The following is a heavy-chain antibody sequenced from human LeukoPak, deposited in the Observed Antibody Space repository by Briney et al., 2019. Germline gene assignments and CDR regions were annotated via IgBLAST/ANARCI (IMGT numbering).Heavy chain of an antibody. J-gene: IGHJ2*01. CDR2: IRYDERNK. Sequence: PGRSLRLSCAASGFTFSSSGMHWVRQAPGKGLEWVAFIRYDERNKYYADPVKGRFTISSDNSKNTLYLQMNSLRAEDTAVYYCAKDHISGWYPLDLWGRGTLVTVSS. V-gene: IGHV3-30*02. CDR3: AKDHISGWYPLDL. D-gene: IGHD6-19*01. CDR1: GFTFSSSG.